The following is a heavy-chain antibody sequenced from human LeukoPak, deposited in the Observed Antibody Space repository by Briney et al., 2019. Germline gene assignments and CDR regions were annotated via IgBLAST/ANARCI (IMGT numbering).Heavy chain of an antibody. D-gene: IGHD3-10*01. J-gene: IGHJ4*02. CDR1: GYSISRGYY. Sequence: SETLSLTCGGSGYSISRGYYWAWIRQPPRKGLEWIGTIYHTGSTYYTPSLGSRVTISVDTSKNEFSLNLNSVTAADTAVYYCARAGWIITSGIDYWGQGALVTVSS. CDR3: ARAGWIITSGIDY. V-gene: IGHV4-38-2*01. CDR2: IYHTGST.